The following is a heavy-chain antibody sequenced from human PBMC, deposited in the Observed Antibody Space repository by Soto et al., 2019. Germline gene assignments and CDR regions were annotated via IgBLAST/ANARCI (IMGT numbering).Heavy chain of an antibody. CDR2: VSPTGDTV. J-gene: IGHJ4*02. D-gene: IGHD2-2*03. Sequence: VQVVASGGGLVQPGRSLRLSCAVSGFRFEQYVMHWVRQAPGKGLECVSTVSPTGDTVAYADSVEGRFTVSRDNAKNSLYLHMNSLKCNDTAFYYCITDAPIGSIDEWCQGTLVTFSS. CDR3: ITDAPIGSIDE. V-gene: IGHV3-9*01. CDR1: GFRFEQYV.